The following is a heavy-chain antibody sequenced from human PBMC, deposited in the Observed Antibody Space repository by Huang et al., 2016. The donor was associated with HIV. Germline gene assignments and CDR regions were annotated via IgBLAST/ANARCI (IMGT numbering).Heavy chain of an antibody. CDR1: GGTFSSYA. CDR2: IIPICGTA. J-gene: IGHJ4*02. V-gene: IGHV1-69*13. D-gene: IGHD3-22*01. CDR3: ARARGYYDSSVSYYFDY. Sequence: QVQLVQSGAEVKKPGSSVKVSCKASGGTFSSYAISWVRQAPGQGLEWMGRIIPICGTANDAQRFQGRVTITADESTSTAYMELSSLRSEDTAVYYCARARGYYDSSVSYYFDYWGQGTLVTVSS.